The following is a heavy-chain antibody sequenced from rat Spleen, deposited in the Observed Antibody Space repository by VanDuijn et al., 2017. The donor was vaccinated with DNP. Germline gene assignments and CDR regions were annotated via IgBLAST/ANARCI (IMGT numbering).Heavy chain of an antibody. D-gene: IGHD4-3*01. J-gene: IGHJ2*01. Sequence: EVQLVESGGGLVQPGRSLKLSCAASGFTFSDYYMAWVRPAPTKGLEWVAYISYDGGSTYYGDSVKGRFTISRANVKSTLDLQMNSLRSEDMATYYCARWNSSGYYFDSWGQGVMVTVSS. CDR1: GFTFSDYY. CDR3: ARWNSSGYYFDS. V-gene: IGHV5-22*01. CDR2: ISYDGGST.